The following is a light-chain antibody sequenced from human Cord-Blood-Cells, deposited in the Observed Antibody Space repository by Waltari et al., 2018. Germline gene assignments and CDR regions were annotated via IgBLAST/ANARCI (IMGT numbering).Light chain of an antibody. Sequence: SSELTQDPAVSVALGQTVRITCQGDSLSSYYASWYQQKPGQAPVLVIYGKNNRPSGIPGRFSGSSSGNTASLTITGAQAEDEADYYCNSRDSSGNHLVFGGGTKLTVL. J-gene: IGLJ2*01. CDR2: GKN. CDR3: NSRDSSGNHLV. CDR1: SLSSYY. V-gene: IGLV3-19*01.